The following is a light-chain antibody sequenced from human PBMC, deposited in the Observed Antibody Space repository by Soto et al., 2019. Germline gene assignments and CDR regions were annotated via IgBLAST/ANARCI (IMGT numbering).Light chain of an antibody. CDR1: QSISSY. CDR3: QQSYSTPWT. CDR2: AAS. J-gene: IGKJ1*01. V-gene: IGKV1-39*01. Sequence: DIQMTQSPSSLSASVGDRVTITCRASQSISSYLNWYQQKPGKAHKLLIYAASSLQSVLPSRFSGSGSGTDFTLTISSLQPDDFATYYCQQSYSTPWTFGQGTKVEIK.